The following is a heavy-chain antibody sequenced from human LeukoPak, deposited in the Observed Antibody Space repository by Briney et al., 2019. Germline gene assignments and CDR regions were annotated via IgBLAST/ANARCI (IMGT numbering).Heavy chain of an antibody. CDR2: IYTSGST. CDR3: ASGLGVYYDSSGYELGY. D-gene: IGHD3-22*01. CDR1: GGPISSGSYY. J-gene: IGHJ4*02. Sequence: SETLSLTCTVSGGPISSGSYYWSWIRQPAGKGLEWIGRIYTSGSTNYNPSLKSRVTISVDTSKNQFPLKLSSVTAADTAVYYCASGLGVYYDSSGYELGYWGQGTLVTVSS. V-gene: IGHV4-61*02.